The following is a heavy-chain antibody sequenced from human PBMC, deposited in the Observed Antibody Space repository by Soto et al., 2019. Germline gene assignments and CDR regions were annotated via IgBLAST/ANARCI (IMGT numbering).Heavy chain of an antibody. J-gene: IGHJ6*02. D-gene: IGHD3-9*01. V-gene: IGHV3-13*01. CDR2: IGSGGDT. CDR3: TRKTPQTGMEV. Sequence: EVQLVESGGGLVQPGGSLRLSCAASGFTLSSYDIHWVRQATGEGLAWVSGIGSGGDTHYADSVKGRFTISREDGKNSLYLQMNNLRVGDTAVYYCTRKTPQTGMEVWGQGATVTVSS. CDR1: GFTLSSYD.